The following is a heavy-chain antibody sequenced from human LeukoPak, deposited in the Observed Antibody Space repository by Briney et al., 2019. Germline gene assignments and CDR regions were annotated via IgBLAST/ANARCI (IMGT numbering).Heavy chain of an antibody. CDR1: GFTFSTYA. CDR3: ARTTTPHYYGSGIYALGY. V-gene: IGHV3-30-3*01. J-gene: IGHJ4*02. Sequence: PGGSLRLSCAASGFTFSTYAMNWVLQGPGTGQERAPVISYDGSNKFYADSVRGRFTISRDNSKNTLYLQMSSLSAEDTAVYYCARTTTPHYYGSGIYALGYWGQGTLVTVPS. CDR2: ISYDGSNK. D-gene: IGHD3-10*01.